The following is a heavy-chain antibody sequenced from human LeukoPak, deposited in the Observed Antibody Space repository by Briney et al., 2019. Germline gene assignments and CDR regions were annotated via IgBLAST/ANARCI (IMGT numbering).Heavy chain of an antibody. CDR3: AKGFQYYYDSSGYRAGFDY. Sequence: GGSLRLSCAASGFTFRSYAMHWVRQAPGKGLEWVAFIRYDGSNKYYADSVKGRFTTSRDNSKNTLYLQMNSLRAEDTAVYYCAKGFQYYYDSSGYRAGFDYWGQGTLVTVSS. CDR2: IRYDGSNK. V-gene: IGHV3-30*02. J-gene: IGHJ4*02. CDR1: GFTFRSYA. D-gene: IGHD3-22*01.